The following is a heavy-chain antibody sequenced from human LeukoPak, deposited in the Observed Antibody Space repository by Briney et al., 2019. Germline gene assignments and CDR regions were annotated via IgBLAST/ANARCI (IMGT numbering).Heavy chain of an antibody. J-gene: IGHJ6*03. CDR3: AKDLDYYYYMDV. Sequence: PGGTLRLSCAASGFTFSSYGMSWVRQAPGKGLEWVSYISTSDRTIYYADSVKGRFTISRDNAKNSLYLQMNSLRAEDTAVYYCAKDLDYYYYMDVWGKGTTVTVSS. CDR1: GFTFSSYG. CDR2: ISTSDRTI. V-gene: IGHV3-48*04.